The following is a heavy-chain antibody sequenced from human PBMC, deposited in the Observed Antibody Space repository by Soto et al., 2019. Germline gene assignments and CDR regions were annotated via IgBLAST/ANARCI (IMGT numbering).Heavy chain of an antibody. V-gene: IGHV3-13*05. D-gene: IGHD2-15*01. CDR3: ARGSCSGDYYEGMDD. J-gene: IGHJ6*02. Sequence: GGSRRPPCSPSEFPSSSYDRHWFRQATGKGLEWVSAIGTAGDPYYPGSVKGRFTISRENATNSLYLQMKRLRAGDTAVYYCARGSCSGDYYEGMDDWGPGATVNVSS. CDR1: EFPSSSYD. CDR2: IGTAGDP.